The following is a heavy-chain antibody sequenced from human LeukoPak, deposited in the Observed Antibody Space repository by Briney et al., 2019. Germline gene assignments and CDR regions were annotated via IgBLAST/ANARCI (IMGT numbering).Heavy chain of an antibody. Sequence: GGSLRLSCAASGFTFSSYSMNWVRQAPGKGLEWVSYISYSSSTIYYADSVKGRFTISRDNSKNTLYLQMNSLRAEDTAVYYCAKDFGVTMVRGVTTQHFDYWGQGTLVTVSS. D-gene: IGHD3-10*01. CDR1: GFTFSSYS. CDR3: AKDFGVTMVRGVTTQHFDY. V-gene: IGHV3-48*01. CDR2: ISYSSSTI. J-gene: IGHJ4*02.